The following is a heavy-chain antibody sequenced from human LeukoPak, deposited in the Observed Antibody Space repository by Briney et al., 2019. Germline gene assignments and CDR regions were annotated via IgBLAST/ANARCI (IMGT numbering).Heavy chain of an antibody. CDR1: GYTFTSYG. D-gene: IGHD2-2*01. V-gene: IGHV1-18*01. Sequence: GASVKVSCKASGYTFTSYGISWVRQAPGQGLEWMGWISAYNGNTNYAQKLQGRVTMTTDTSTSTAHMGLRSLRSDDTAVYYCARGPTDCSSTSCYRGYYYYGMDVWGQGTTVTVSS. CDR2: ISAYNGNT. J-gene: IGHJ6*02. CDR3: ARGPTDCSSTSCYRGYYYYGMDV.